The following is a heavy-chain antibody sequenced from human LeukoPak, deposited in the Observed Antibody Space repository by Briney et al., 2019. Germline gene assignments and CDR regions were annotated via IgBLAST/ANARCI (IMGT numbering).Heavy chain of an antibody. D-gene: IGHD3-22*01. Sequence: PSETLSLTCAVYGGSFSGYYWSWIRQPPGKGLEWIGYIYYSGSTYYNPSLKSRVTISVDTSKNQFSLKLSSVTAADTAVYYCARFRPYYYDSSGYESSVYWGQGTLVTVSS. CDR2: IYYSGST. V-gene: IGHV4-34*09. CDR3: ARFRPYYYDSSGYESSVY. CDR1: GGSFSGYY. J-gene: IGHJ4*02.